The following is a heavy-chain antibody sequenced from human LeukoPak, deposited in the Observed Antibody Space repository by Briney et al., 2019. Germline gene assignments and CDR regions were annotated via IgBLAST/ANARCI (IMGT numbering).Heavy chain of an antibody. D-gene: IGHD1-1*01. V-gene: IGHV7-4-1*02. CDR3: ALTSSWNGDANVYFDY. CDR1: GYTFTRHA. Sequence: ASVKVSCKASGYTFTRHAINWVRQAPGQGLEWMGWSDTNTGNPTYAQGFTGRFVFTLDTSVSTAYLQINSLQAEDTAVYYCALTSSWNGDANVYFDYWGQGTLVTVSS. CDR2: SDTNTGNP. J-gene: IGHJ4*02.